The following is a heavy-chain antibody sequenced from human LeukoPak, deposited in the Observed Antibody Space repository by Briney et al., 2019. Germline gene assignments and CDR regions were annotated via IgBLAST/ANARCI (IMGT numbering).Heavy chain of an antibody. J-gene: IGHJ4*02. CDR2: ISSSSSYI. V-gene: IGHV3-21*01. Sequence: GGSLRLSCAASGFTFSSYSMNWVRQAPGKGLEWVSSISSSSSYIYYADSVKGRFTISRDNAKNSLYLQMNSLRAEDTAVYYCARYARGGGYFDYWGQGTLVTVSS. CDR3: ARYARGGGYFDY. CDR1: GFTFSSYS. D-gene: IGHD3-16*01.